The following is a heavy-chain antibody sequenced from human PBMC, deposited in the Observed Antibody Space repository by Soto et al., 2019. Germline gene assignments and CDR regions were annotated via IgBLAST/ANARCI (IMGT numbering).Heavy chain of an antibody. V-gene: IGHV3-21*01. CDR1: GFTFSSCT. CDR3: SGCSGGACHKNYGMDV. CDR2: ISPSTSHI. Sequence: EVHLVESGGGLVKPGGSQRLSCAVSGFTFSSCTMNWVRQAPGKGLEWVSSISPSTSHIYYADSVKGRFTISRDNAKNSLFLQMNSLRAEDTAVYYCSGCSGGACHKNYGMDVWGQGTTVTVSS. J-gene: IGHJ6*02. D-gene: IGHD2-15*01.